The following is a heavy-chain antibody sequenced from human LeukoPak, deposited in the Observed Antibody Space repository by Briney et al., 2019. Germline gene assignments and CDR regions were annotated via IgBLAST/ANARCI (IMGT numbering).Heavy chain of an antibody. CDR1: GYTFTSYG. V-gene: IGHV1-18*01. CDR3: ARETTVTDGYYYYYGMDV. Sequence: ASVKVSCKASGYTFTSYGISWVRQAPGQGLEWMGWISAYNGNTNYAQKLQGRVTMTTDTSTSTAYMELRSLRSDDTAVYYCARETTVTDGYYYYYGMDVWGQGTTVTVSS. D-gene: IGHD4-17*01. CDR2: ISAYNGNT. J-gene: IGHJ6*02.